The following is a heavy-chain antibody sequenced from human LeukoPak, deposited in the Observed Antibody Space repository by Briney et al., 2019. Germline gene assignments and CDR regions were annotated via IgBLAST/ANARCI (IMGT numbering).Heavy chain of an antibody. CDR2: IHTTGST. V-gene: IGHV4-4*07. J-gene: IGHJ4*02. CDR3: ARDTYYYDSSGYPLDY. Sequence: SETLSLTCTVSGGSISSYYWSWIRQPAGEGLEWIGRIHTTGSTNYNPSLKSRVTMSVDTSKNQFSLKLSSVTAADTAVYYCARDTYYYDSSGYPLDYWGQGTLVTVSS. CDR1: GGSISSYY. D-gene: IGHD3-22*01.